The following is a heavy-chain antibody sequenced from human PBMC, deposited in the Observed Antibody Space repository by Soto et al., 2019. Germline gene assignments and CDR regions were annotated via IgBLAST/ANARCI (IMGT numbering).Heavy chain of an antibody. CDR3: ARERVVVPATIFYYYALDV. CDR1: GFSFSDYW. J-gene: IGHJ6*02. D-gene: IGHD2-15*01. V-gene: IGHV3-7*05. CDR2: VKQDGSER. Sequence: GGSLRLSCAASGFSFSDYWMSWVRQAPGKGLEWVANVKQDGSERYYVDSVKGRFTISRDNAKNSLYLQMNSLRAEDTAVFYCARERVVVPATIFYYYALDVWGQGTTVTVSS.